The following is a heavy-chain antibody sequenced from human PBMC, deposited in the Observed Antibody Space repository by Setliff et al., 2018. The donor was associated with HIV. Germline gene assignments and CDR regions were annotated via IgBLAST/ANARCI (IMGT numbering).Heavy chain of an antibody. D-gene: IGHD3-3*01. Sequence: GASVKVSCKASGYTLAGYFMHWVRQAPGQGLEWMGWINPNSGGTNYAQKFQGRVTMTRDTSISTAYLDLSRLRSDDTAVYYCARGVGNPHWYYDTWSGPSSGYFQHWGQGSLVTVSS. V-gene: IGHV1-2*02. CDR2: INPNSGGT. CDR1: GYTLAGYF. J-gene: IGHJ1*01. CDR3: ARGVGNPHWYYDTWSGPSSGYFQH.